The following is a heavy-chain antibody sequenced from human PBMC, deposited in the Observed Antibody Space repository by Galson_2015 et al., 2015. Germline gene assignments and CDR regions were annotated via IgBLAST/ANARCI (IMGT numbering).Heavy chain of an antibody. CDR2: ISASGSST. V-gene: IGHV3-23*01. CDR3: AKDFRSGYYSPTDY. J-gene: IGHJ4*02. Sequence: SLRLSCAASGFTFSGYAMSWVRQAPGKGLEWVSAISASGSSTSYADSVKGRFTISRDNSKNTLYVQMNSLRVEDTAVYYCAKDFRSGYYSPTDYWGQGTLVTVSS. D-gene: IGHD3-22*01. CDR1: GFTFSGYA.